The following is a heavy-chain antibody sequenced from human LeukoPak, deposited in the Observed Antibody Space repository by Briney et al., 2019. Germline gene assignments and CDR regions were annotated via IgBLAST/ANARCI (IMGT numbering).Heavy chain of an antibody. D-gene: IGHD1-26*01. Sequence: GGSLRLSCAASGFTFSRFWMHGVRHAPGKGLVWVSRINTGGSTTNYAASMKGRFTISSDNAKNTLYLQMNSLRAEDTAVYCCARDQAIAGPTTTDYWGQGTLVTVSS. CDR3: ARDQAIAGPTTTDY. CDR2: INTGGSTT. CDR1: GFTFSRFW. J-gene: IGHJ4*02. V-gene: IGHV3-74*01.